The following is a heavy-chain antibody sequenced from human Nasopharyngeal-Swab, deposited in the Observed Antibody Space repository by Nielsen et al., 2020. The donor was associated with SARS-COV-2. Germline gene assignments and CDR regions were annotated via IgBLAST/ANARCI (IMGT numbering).Heavy chain of an antibody. CDR2: IYPGDSDT. CDR1: GYSFTSYW. D-gene: IGHD6-6*01. Sequence: GESLKISCKGSGYSFTSYWIGWVRQMPGEGLEWMGIIYPGDSDTRYSPSFQGQVTISADKSISTAYLQWSSLKASDTAMYYCARDEGVYSSSSRGAFDIWGQGTMVTVSS. V-gene: IGHV5-51*01. CDR3: ARDEGVYSSSSRGAFDI. J-gene: IGHJ3*02.